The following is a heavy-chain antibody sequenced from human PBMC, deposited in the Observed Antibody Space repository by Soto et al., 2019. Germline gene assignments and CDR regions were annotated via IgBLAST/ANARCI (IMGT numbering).Heavy chain of an antibody. D-gene: IGHD6-13*01. CDR1: VGSFSGYY. V-gene: IGHV4-34*01. J-gene: IGHJ4*02. CDR2: INRSGST. Sequence: SETLSLTCAAYVGSFSGYYWSWIRQPPGKGLEWIGEINRSGSTNYNPSLKSRVTISVDTSKNQFSLKLSSVTAADTAVYYCARAPQVLAASPFDYWGQGTLVTVSS. CDR3: ARAPQVLAASPFDY.